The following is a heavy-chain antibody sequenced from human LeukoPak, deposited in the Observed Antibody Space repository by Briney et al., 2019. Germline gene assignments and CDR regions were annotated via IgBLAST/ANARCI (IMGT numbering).Heavy chain of an antibody. D-gene: IGHD2-21*01. V-gene: IGHV3-23*01. CDR1: GFTFSSYA. CDR3: AKADSKLAYCGGDCYS. J-gene: IGHJ4*02. Sequence: GGSLRLSCAASGFTFSSYAMSWVRQAPGKGLEWVSAISGSGGSTYYADSVKGRFTISRDNSKNTLYLQMNSLRAEDTAVYYCAKADSKLAYCGGDCYSWGQRTLVTVSS. CDR2: ISGSGGST.